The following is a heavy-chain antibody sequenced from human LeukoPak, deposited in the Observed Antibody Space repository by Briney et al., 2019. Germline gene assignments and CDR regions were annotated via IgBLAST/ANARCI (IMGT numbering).Heavy chain of an antibody. V-gene: IGHV3-21*01. CDR1: GFTFSSYS. Sequence: PGGSLRLSCAASGFTFSSYSMNWVRQAPGKGLEWVSSISSSSSYIYYADSVKGRFTISRDNSKNTLYLQMNSLRAEDTAVYYCAKGASIAAAGNKEGNWFDPWGQGTLVTVSS. CDR2: ISSSSSYI. D-gene: IGHD6-13*01. J-gene: IGHJ5*02. CDR3: AKGASIAAAGNKEGNWFDP.